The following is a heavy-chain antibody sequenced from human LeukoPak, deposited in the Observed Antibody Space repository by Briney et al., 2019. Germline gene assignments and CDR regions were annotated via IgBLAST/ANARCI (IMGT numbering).Heavy chain of an antibody. V-gene: IGHV3-53*01. CDR1: GFTFSSNY. Sequence: GGSLRLSCAASGFTFSSNYMGWVRQAPGKGLEWVSVIYSGGSTYYADSVKGRFTISRDNSKNTLYLQMNSLRAEDTAVYYCARDHSSGCSTLWGQGTMVTVSS. D-gene: IGHD6-19*01. CDR2: IYSGGST. CDR3: ARDHSSGCSTL. J-gene: IGHJ3*01.